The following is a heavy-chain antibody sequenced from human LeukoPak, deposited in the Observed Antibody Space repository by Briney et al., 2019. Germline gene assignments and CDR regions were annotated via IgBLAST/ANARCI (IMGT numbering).Heavy chain of an antibody. Sequence: GGSLRLSCAASGFIFTKYGMHWARQAPGKGLEWVAFIWYDGSNKYYADSVKGRFTLSRDSSKNTLYLQMNGLRAEDTAVYYCARSGWEYCTSASCFSFDYWGQGTLVTVSS. J-gene: IGHJ4*02. D-gene: IGHD2-2*01. V-gene: IGHV3-30*02. CDR3: ARSGWEYCTSASCFSFDY. CDR2: IWYDGSNK. CDR1: GFIFTKYG.